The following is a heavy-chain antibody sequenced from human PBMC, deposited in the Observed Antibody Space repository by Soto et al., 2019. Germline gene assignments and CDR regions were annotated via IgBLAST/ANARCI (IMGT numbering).Heavy chain of an antibody. V-gene: IGHV1-18*01. Sequence: ASVKVSCKASGYTFTSYGISWVRQAPGQGLEWMGWISAYNGNTNYAQKLQGRVTMTTDTSTSTAYMELNSLSADDSAVYYCARRALSGDADCWGQGTRVTVSS. CDR1: GYTFTSYG. CDR2: ISAYNGNT. D-gene: IGHD2-21*01. J-gene: IGHJ1*01. CDR3: ARRALSGDADC.